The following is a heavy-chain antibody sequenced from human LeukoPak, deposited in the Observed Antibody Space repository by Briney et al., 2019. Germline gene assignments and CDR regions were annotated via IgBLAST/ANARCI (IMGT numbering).Heavy chain of an antibody. J-gene: IGHJ4*02. V-gene: IGHV3-33*01. CDR2: IWYDGSNK. CDR1: GFTFSSYG. D-gene: IGHD6-6*01. Sequence: GRSLRLSCAASGFTFSSYGMHWVRQAPGKGLEWVAVIWYDGSNKYYADSVKGRFTISRDNSKNTLYLQMNSLRAEDTAVYYCARDSLAAARPYYFDYWGQGTLVTVSS. CDR3: ARDSLAAARPYYFDY.